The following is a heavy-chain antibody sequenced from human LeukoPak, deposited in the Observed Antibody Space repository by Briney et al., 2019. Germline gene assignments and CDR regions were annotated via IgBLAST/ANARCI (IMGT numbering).Heavy chain of an antibody. CDR1: GYSISSGYY. CDR2: IYHSGST. Sequence: PSETLSLTCTVSGYSISSGYYWGWIRQPPGKGLEWIGSIYHSGSTYYNPSLKSRVTISVDTSKNQFSLKLSSVTAADTAVYYCAREGAIVARPIDYWGQGTLVTVSS. CDR3: AREGAIVARPIDY. J-gene: IGHJ4*02. V-gene: IGHV4-38-2*02. D-gene: IGHD6-6*01.